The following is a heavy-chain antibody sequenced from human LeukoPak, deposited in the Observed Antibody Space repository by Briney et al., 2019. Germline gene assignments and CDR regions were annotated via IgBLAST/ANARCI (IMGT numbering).Heavy chain of an antibody. Sequence: GGSLRLSCAASGFTFSSYAMSWVRQAPGKGLEWVSAIGGSGASTYYAASVKGRFTISRDNSMNTLYLQMNSLRAEDTAVYYCAKVATMGYYFDYWGQGTLVTVSS. V-gene: IGHV3-23*01. J-gene: IGHJ4*02. CDR3: AKVATMGYYFDY. D-gene: IGHD3-10*01. CDR2: IGGSGAST. CDR1: GFTFSSYA.